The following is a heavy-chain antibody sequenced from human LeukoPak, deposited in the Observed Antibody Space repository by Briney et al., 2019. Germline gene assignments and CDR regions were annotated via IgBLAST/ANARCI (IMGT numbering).Heavy chain of an antibody. CDR2: INYFDST. CDR3: ARHRGYSRYTSLDY. D-gene: IGHD5-18*01. V-gene: IGHV4-39*01. J-gene: IGHJ4*02. CDR1: GDSISSSSYY. Sequence: SETLSLTCTVSGDSISSSSYYWGWIRQPPGKGLEWIGCINYFDSTYYIPSLMSRDTITVEASKNHFSLKLSSVTAADTAVYYCARHRGYSRYTSLDYWGQGILVTVSS.